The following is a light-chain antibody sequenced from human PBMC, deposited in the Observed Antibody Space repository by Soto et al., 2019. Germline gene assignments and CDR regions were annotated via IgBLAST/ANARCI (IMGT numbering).Light chain of an antibody. CDR3: QQYNKWPPIT. Sequence: VLTQSPVTLSLSPGERATLSCRASQSVRAYLAWYQQKPGQAPRLLIYDASIRATGISARFSGSGSGTEFTLTISSLQSEDSATYYCQQYNKWPPITFGQGTRLEIK. CDR2: DAS. J-gene: IGKJ5*01. V-gene: IGKV3-15*01. CDR1: QSVRAY.